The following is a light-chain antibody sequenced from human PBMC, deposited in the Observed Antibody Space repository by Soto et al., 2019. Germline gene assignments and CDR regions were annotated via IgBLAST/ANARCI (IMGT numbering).Light chain of an antibody. CDR2: GAS. CDR3: QQYGSSRT. V-gene: IGKV3-20*01. J-gene: IGKJ2*02. CDR1: QSVSSSY. Sequence: EIVLTQSPGTLSLSPGERATLSCRASQSVSSSYLAWYKQKPGQAPRLLIYGASSRDTGIPDRFSGSGSGTDFTLTSSRLEPEDFAVYYCQQYGSSRTFGEGTKLEIK.